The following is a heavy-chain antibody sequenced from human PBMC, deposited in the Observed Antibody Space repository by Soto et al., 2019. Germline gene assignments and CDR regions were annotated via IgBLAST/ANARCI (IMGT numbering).Heavy chain of an antibody. D-gene: IGHD7-27*01. V-gene: IGHV4-59*01. CDR1: GGSISNYY. CDR3: AKNWNWGSLVH. CDR2: IFYSGST. J-gene: IGHJ4*02. Sequence: PSETLSLTCTVSGGSISNYYWSWIRQPLGRGLEWIGHIFYSGSTNYNPALKSRVTISVDTSKNQFSLKLSSVSAADTAVYYCAKNWNWGSLVHWGQGTLVTVSS.